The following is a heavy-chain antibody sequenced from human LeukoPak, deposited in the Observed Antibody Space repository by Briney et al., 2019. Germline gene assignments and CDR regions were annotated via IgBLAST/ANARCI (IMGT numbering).Heavy chain of an antibody. Sequence: SQTLSLTCTVSGGSISSGSYYWSWIRQPAGKGLEWVGSIHSSGNTYYNPTLKSRVTISVDTSKNQFSLNLTSVTAADAAVYYCARDHPDVILWFGGFDYWGQGTLVTVSS. CDR1: GGSISSGSYY. D-gene: IGHD3-10*01. V-gene: IGHV4-61*02. J-gene: IGHJ4*02. CDR3: ARDHPDVILWFGGFDY. CDR2: IHSSGNT.